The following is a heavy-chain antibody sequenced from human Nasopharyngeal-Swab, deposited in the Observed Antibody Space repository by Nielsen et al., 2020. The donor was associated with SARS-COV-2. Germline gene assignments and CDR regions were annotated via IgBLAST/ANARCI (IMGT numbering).Heavy chain of an antibody. CDR1: GGSISSGGYY. CDR2: IYYSGST. CDR3: ARVLGWSGGFHFDY. J-gene: IGHJ4*02. Sequence: SETLSLTCTVSGGSISSGGYYWSWIRQHPGKGLEWIGYIYYSGSTYYNPSLKSRVTISVDTSKNQFSLKLSPVTAADTAVYYCARVLGWSGGFHFDYWGQGTLVTDSS. V-gene: IGHV4-31*03. D-gene: IGHD6-19*01.